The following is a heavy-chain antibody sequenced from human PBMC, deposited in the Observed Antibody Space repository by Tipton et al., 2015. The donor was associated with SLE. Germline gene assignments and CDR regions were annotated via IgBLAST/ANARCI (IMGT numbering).Heavy chain of an antibody. CDR3: ARDWLNNAFDI. J-gene: IGHJ3*02. Sequence: TLSLTCTVSGGSISSHYWSWFRQPPGQGLEWIGYLYYSGSTNYNPSLKSRVTMSVDMSKNQIFLKMTSVTAADSAVYFCARDWLNNAFDIWGQGTRVTVSS. CDR1: GGSISSHY. CDR2: LYYSGST. D-gene: IGHD2/OR15-2a*01. V-gene: IGHV4-59*11.